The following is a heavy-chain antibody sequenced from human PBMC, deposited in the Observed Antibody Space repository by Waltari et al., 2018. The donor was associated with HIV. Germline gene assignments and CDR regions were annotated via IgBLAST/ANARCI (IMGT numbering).Heavy chain of an antibody. D-gene: IGHD2-21*02. V-gene: IGHV3-74*01. CDR1: DFLFASHW. Sequence: VASGGTPLRTWGSLRLSCQGSDFLFASHWMHGFCQSPGKGLVWVARIDNDGAVRKYADSGRGRFTISRDNAKNTLFLDMKGLRVEDSGIYYCVKDVTVTFYGVYYSGLDVWGQGTTVTV. J-gene: IGHJ6*02. CDR2: IDNDGAVR. CDR3: VKDVTVTFYGVYYSGLDV.